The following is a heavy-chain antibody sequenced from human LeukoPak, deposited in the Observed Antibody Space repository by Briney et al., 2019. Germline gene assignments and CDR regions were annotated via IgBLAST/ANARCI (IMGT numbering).Heavy chain of an antibody. J-gene: IGHJ4*02. CDR2: IYYSGST. D-gene: IGHD6-13*01. CDR1: GGSTSTFY. CDR3: ARHLAAAQYIEAFGY. V-gene: IGHV4-59*08. Sequence: SETLSLTCTVSGGSTSTFYWSWIRHPPGKGLEWIGYIYYSGSTTYNPSLKSRVTISGDTSKNQFSLKLTSVTAADTAVYYCARHLAAAQYIEAFGYWGQGTLVTVSS.